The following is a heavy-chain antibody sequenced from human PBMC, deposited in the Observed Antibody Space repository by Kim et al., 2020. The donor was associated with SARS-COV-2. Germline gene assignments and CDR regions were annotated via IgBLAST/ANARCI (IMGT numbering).Heavy chain of an antibody. CDR1: GFVFSSYD. Sequence: GGSLRLSCAASGFVFSSYDVTWVRQAPGKGLEWIATIDETGSKNYHAHSRGGRIAISRDNVKESLFLQMASLRAEDTAVSYLATEMVAAFDFHSGLDVWG. D-gene: IGHD2-15*01. CDR2: IDETGSKN. J-gene: IGHJ6*01. CDR3: ATEMVAAFDFHSGLDV. V-gene: IGHV3-48*03.